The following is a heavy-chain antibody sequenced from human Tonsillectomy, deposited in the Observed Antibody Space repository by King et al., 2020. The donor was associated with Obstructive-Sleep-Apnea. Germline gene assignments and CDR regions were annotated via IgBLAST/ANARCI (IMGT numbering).Heavy chain of an antibody. CDR3: AREGWEQQLVLDY. CDR1: GFAFSSYW. V-gene: IGHV3-74*01. Sequence: VQLVQSGGGLVQPGGSLRLSCAASGFAFSSYWMHWVRQAPGKGLVWVSRINSDESRTTYADSVKGRFTISRDNAKNTLYLQMNSLRAEDTAVYYCAREGWEQQLVLDYWGQGTLVTVSS. J-gene: IGHJ4*02. D-gene: IGHD6-13*01. CDR2: INSDESRT.